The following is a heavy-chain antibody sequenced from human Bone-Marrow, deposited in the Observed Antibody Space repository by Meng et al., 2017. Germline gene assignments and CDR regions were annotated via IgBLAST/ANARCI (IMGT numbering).Heavy chain of an antibody. V-gene: IGHV3-7*01. Sequence: GESLKISCAASGFTFSSYWMSWVRQAPGKGLEWVANIKQDGSEKYYVDSVKGRFTISRDNAKNSLYLQMNSLRAEDTDVYDCARCDTAMVLDDYFDYWGQGTLVTVSS. CDR2: IKQDGSEK. CDR1: GFTFSSYW. CDR3: ARCDTAMVLDDYFDY. J-gene: IGHJ4*02. D-gene: IGHD5-18*01.